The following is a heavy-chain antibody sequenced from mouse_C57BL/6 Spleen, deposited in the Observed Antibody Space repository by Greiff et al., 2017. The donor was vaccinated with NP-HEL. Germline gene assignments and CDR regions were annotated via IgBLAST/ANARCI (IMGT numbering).Heavy chain of an antibody. Sequence: VKLMESGPGLVAPSQSLSLSCTVSGFSFTSYAISWVRQPPGKGLEWLGAIWPGGGSNSNSDLKSRLSISKANYKRQVFLKMNSLQTENTARYYCARNNDGYYSHAMDYWGQGTSVTVSS. CDR2: IWPGGGS. V-gene: IGHV2-9-1*01. J-gene: IGHJ4*01. CDR1: GFSFTSYA. D-gene: IGHD2-3*01. CDR3: ARNNDGYYSHAMDY.